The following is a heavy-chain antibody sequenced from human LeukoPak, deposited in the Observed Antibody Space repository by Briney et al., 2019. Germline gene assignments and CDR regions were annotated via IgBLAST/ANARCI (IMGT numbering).Heavy chain of an antibody. D-gene: IGHD4-11*01. J-gene: IGHJ4*02. CDR1: GLTFSRYG. CDR3: AKDPPSPDPYSNYLFDY. Sequence: GGSLRLSCAASGLTFSRYGMHWVRQAPGKGLEWVAYIRYDGSYKHYADSVKGRFTISRDNSKNTLYLQMNSLRGEGTAVYYCAKDPPSPDPYSNYLFDYWGQGTLVTVSS. V-gene: IGHV3-30*02. CDR2: IRYDGSYK.